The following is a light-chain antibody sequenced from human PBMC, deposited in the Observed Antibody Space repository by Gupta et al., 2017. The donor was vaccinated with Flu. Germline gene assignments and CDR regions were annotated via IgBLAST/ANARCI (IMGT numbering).Light chain of an antibody. J-gene: IGLJ2*01. CDR1: SSDVGYYNY. V-gene: IGLV2-14*01. CDR2: EVR. CDR3: SSYTSSSTLV. Sequence: HSALAQPASVSWSPGQSIPISCTGTSSDVGYYNYVSWYQQHPGNATKQMIYEVRNRTSGVSNRFAGSKSGNTASMTISGPQAEDEADYYCSSYTSSSTLVFGGGTKLTVL.